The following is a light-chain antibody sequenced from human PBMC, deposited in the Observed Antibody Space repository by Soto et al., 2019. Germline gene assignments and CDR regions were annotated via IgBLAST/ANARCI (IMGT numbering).Light chain of an antibody. Sequence: EIVLTQSPGTLSLSPGERATLSCRASQSVSSSYLAWYQQKPGQAPRLLIYGASSRATGIPDRFSGSGSGTDFTLTISRLEPEDFAVYSCQQYGSSPRTFGQGTNLEIK. CDR2: GAS. J-gene: IGKJ2*01. CDR1: QSVSSSY. V-gene: IGKV3-20*01. CDR3: QQYGSSPRT.